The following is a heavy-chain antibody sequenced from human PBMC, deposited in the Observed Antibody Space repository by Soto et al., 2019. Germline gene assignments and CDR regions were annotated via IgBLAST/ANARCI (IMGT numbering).Heavy chain of an antibody. CDR1: GFTFNAYW. Sequence: EVQLVESGGGLVRPGGSLRLSCAASGFTFNAYWMHWVRQTPGKGLVWVSLINGDGSSTTYADSVNGRFTISRDNAKNTLLVQMNSLRAEDTAVYYCARENYGSGGYDFWGQGTLVTVSS. J-gene: IGHJ4*02. V-gene: IGHV3-74*01. D-gene: IGHD3-10*01. CDR3: ARENYGSGGYDF. CDR2: INGDGSST.